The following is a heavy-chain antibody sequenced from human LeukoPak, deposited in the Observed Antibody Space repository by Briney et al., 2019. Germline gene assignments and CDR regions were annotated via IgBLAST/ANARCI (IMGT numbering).Heavy chain of an antibody. D-gene: IGHD4-17*01. Sequence: ASVKVSCRASGYTFTSYYMHWVRQAPGQGLEWMGIINPSGGSTSYAQKFQGRVTMTRDTSTSTVYMELSSLRSEDTAVYYCARDKWGADYGDLPEDWGQGTLVAVSS. CDR2: INPSGGST. CDR3: ARDKWGADYGDLPED. V-gene: IGHV1-46*01. CDR1: GYTFTSYY. J-gene: IGHJ4*02.